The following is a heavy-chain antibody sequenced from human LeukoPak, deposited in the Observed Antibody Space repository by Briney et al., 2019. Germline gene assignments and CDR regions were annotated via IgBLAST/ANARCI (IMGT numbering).Heavy chain of an antibody. D-gene: IGHD6-6*01. CDR3: ATLYGSSAGTFDI. Sequence: PSETLSLTCIVSGGSLSSSSYYWGWIRQPPGKGLEWIGSIYYSGSTYYNPSLKSRVTISVDSSKNQFSLKLSSVTAAHTAVFYCATLYGSSAGTFDIWGQGTMVTVSS. CDR1: GGSLSSSSYY. CDR2: IYYSGST. V-gene: IGHV4-39*01. J-gene: IGHJ3*02.